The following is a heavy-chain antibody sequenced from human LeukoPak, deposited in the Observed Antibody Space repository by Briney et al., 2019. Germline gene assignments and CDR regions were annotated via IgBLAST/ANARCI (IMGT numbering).Heavy chain of an antibody. V-gene: IGHV3-7*01. Sequence: AGGSLRLSCAASGFTFSSYWMSWVGQAPGKGLEWVANIKQDGSEKYYVDSVKGRFTISRDNAKKSLFLQMNSLRANDTAVYHCARDGTPFDFWGQGTLVTVSS. CDR1: GFTFSSYW. J-gene: IGHJ4*02. CDR2: IKQDGSEK. CDR3: ARDGTPFDF.